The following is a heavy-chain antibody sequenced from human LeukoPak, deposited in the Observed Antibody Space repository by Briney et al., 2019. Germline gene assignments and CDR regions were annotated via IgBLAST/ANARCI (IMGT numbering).Heavy chain of an antibody. CDR1: GGSFSGYY. V-gene: IGHV4-34*01. CDR3: ARGGYSYGYTMAFDY. D-gene: IGHD5-18*01. J-gene: IGHJ4*02. Sequence: PSETLSLTCAVYGGSFSGYYWSWIRQPPGKGLEWIGEINHSGSTNYNPSLKSRVTISVDTSKNQFSLKLSSVTAADTAVYYCARGGYSYGYTMAFDYGGQGTLVTVSS. CDR2: INHSGST.